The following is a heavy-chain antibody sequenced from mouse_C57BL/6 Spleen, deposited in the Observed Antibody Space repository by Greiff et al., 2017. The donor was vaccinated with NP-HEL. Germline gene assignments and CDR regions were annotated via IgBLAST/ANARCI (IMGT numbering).Heavy chain of an antibody. V-gene: IGHV5-16*01. CDR2: INYDGSST. Sequence: VQLKQSEGGLVQPGSSMKLSCTASGFTFSDYYMAWVRQVPEKGLEWVANINYDGSSTYYLDSLKSRFIISSDNAKNILYLQMSSLKSEDTATYYCARDKGLLSSFDYWGQGTTLTVSS. CDR3: ARDKGLLSSFDY. J-gene: IGHJ2*01. CDR1: GFTFSDYY. D-gene: IGHD2-1*01.